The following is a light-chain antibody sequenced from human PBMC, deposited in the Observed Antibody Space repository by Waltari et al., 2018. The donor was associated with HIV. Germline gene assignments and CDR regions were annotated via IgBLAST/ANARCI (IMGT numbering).Light chain of an antibody. CDR2: GTK. Sequence: QSLLTQPPSVSGAPGQRVTISCTGATSNIGSDYDVHWYQQLPGTAPSLLIYGTKNRPSGVPARFSASKSGTSASLTINGLQADDEADYYCQSYASGRGALFGGGTKLTVL. CDR3: QSYASGRGAL. V-gene: IGLV1-40*01. J-gene: IGLJ2*01. CDR1: TSNIGSDYD.